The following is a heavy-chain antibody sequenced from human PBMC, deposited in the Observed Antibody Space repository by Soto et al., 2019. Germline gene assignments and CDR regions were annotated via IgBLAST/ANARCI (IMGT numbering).Heavy chain of an antibody. D-gene: IGHD6-19*01. CDR3: ARDLAVAPFRFYGMDV. Sequence: ASVKVSCKASGYPFTGYYMHLVRQAPGQGLGWIGWINPNSGGTNYAQKFQGWVTMTRDTSISTAYMELSRLRSDDTAVYYCARDLAVAPFRFYGMDVWGQGTPVTGSS. CDR1: GYPFTGYY. J-gene: IGHJ6*01. V-gene: IGHV1-2*04. CDR2: INPNSGGT.